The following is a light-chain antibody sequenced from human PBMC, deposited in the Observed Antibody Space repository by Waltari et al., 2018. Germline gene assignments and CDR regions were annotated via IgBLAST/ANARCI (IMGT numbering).Light chain of an antibody. V-gene: IGLV1-40*01. CDR1: SSNIGAAYD. Sequence: QSVLTQPPSVSGAPGQRVTISCTGGSSNIGAAYDVHWYQQLPGTAPKLLIFDTTNRPSGVPNRFSGSKSGTSAFLAITGLQPEDEADYYCQSYDSSLSGWRVFGTGTKVTVL. J-gene: IGLJ1*01. CDR2: DTT. CDR3: QSYDSSLSGWRV.